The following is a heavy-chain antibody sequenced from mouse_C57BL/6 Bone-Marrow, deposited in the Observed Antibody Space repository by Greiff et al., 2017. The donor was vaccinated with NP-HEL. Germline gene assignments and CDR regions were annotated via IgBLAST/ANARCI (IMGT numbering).Heavy chain of an antibody. V-gene: IGHV1-52*01. Sequence: QVPLQQPGAELVRPGSSVKLSCKASGYPFTSYWMHWVKQRPIQGLEWIGNIDPSDSETHYNQKFKDKATLTVDKSSSTAYMQLSSLTSEDYSLYYGAITAVNYWGQGTTLTVSS. CDR1: GYPFTSYW. D-gene: IGHD1-1*01. CDR2: IDPSDSET. J-gene: IGHJ2*01. CDR3: AITAVNY.